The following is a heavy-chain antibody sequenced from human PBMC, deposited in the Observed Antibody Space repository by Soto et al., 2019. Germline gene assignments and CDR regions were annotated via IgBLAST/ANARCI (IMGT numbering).Heavy chain of an antibody. Sequence: LSLTFTVSVGSISSGDYYWSWIRQPPGKVLEWIGYIYYSGSTYYNPSLKSRVTISVDTSKNQFSLKLSSVTAADTAVYYCARAFRDGYKKKFGSPGYFDYWGQGTPVTVSS. D-gene: IGHD5-12*01. V-gene: IGHV4-30-4*01. CDR3: ARAFRDGYKKKFGSPGYFDY. J-gene: IGHJ4*02. CDR1: VGSISSGDYY. CDR2: IYYSGST.